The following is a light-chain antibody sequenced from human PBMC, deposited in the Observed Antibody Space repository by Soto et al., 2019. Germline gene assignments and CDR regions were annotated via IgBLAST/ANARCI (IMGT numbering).Light chain of an antibody. CDR1: QSISSS. Sequence: DIQMTQSPSTLSASVGDRVTITCRASQSISSSYLAWYQQKPGKAPKLLIYDASSLESGVPSRFSGSGSGTEFTLTISSLQPDDFATYYCQQYDTYYFGQGTKLEIK. J-gene: IGKJ2*01. CDR2: DAS. CDR3: QQYDTYY. V-gene: IGKV1-5*01.